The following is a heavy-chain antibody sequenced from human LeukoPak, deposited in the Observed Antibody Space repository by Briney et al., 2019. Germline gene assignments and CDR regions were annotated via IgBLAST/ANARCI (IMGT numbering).Heavy chain of an antibody. CDR3: ARGGGYCSGSTCQNFAKYFSYMDF. CDR2: FSHYVNDH. V-gene: IGHV3-30*01. J-gene: IGHJ6*03. CDR1: DITFSTFC. D-gene: IGHD2-15*01. Sequence: GGSLRLSCAVSDITFSTFCIHWVRQAPEQVLEWVAVFSHYVNDHFDAASGQSRLPICRASSKNTMSMQMTSLRTEDTAVYYCARGGGYCSGSTCQNFAKYFSYMDFWGKGTTVTVYS.